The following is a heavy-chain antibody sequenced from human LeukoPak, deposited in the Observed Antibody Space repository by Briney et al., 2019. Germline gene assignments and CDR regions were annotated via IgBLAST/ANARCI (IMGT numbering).Heavy chain of an antibody. D-gene: IGHD3-16*01. J-gene: IGHJ3*02. Sequence: PSETLSLTCTVSGGSISSYYWSWIRQPAGKGLEWIGRIYTSGSTNYNPSLKSRVTMSVDTSKNQFSLKLSSVTAADTAVYDCAREGGITFGGAMKAFDIWGQGTMVTVSS. CDR1: GGSISSYY. CDR3: AREGGITFGGAMKAFDI. V-gene: IGHV4-4*07. CDR2: IYTSGST.